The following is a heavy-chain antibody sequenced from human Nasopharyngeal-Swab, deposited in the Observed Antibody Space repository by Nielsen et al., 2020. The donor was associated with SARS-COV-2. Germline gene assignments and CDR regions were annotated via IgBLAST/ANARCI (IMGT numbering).Heavy chain of an antibody. J-gene: IGHJ5*02. Sequence: ASVKVSCKASGYSFTNYGVNWVRQAPGQGLEWMGWINTKTGNPTYAQGFTGRGGGALDPAVPPAYLHLSRLSAEDTAVYSCARDGTHCSGGTCFDNWGQGTLVTVSS. CDR1: GYSFTNYG. V-gene: IGHV7-4-1*02. D-gene: IGHD2-15*01. CDR2: INTKTGNP. CDR3: ARDGTHCSGGTCFDN.